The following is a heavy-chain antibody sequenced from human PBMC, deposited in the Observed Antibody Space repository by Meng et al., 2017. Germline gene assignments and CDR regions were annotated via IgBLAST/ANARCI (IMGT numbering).Heavy chain of an antibody. CDR3: ARRGADYGAFDP. J-gene: IGHJ5*02. CDR2: IYYSGST. Sequence: QVQLQESGPGLVKPSQTLSLTCTVSGGSNSSGHYYWSWIRQPPGKGLEWIGYIYYSGSTHYNPSLKSRVIISLDTSKNQFSLKLSSVTAADTAVYYCARRGADYGAFDPWGQGTLVTVSS. V-gene: IGHV4-30-4*01. D-gene: IGHD4/OR15-4a*01. CDR1: GGSNSSGHYY.